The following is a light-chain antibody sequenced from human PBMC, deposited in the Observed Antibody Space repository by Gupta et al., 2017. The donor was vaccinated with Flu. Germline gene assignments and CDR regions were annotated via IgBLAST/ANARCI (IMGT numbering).Light chain of an antibody. J-gene: IGLJ1*01. CDR2: DVT. V-gene: IGLV2-11*01. CDR1: SSDVGAYDY. Sequence: QSALTQPRSVSGSPGQSVTISCTGTSSDVGAYDYVSWYRHHPGKAPKLMIYDVTKRPSGVPDRFSGSKSGNSASLTISGRQAEDEADYFCCSYAGTYVFGTGTKVTVL. CDR3: CSYAGTYV.